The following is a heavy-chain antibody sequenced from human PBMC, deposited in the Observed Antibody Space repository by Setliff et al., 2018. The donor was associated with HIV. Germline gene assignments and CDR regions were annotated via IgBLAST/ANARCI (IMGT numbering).Heavy chain of an antibody. CDR1: GFTVSSNY. Sequence: GGSLRLSCAASGFTVSSNYMSWVRQAPGKGLEWVSSITSGSGISTYYADSVKGRFTISRDNSRNMLYLQMNSLRAEDTAVYYCTTGYNWNSYWGQGTLVTVS. J-gene: IGHJ4*02. CDR2: ITSGSGIST. D-gene: IGHD1-20*01. CDR3: TTGYNWNSY. V-gene: IGHV3-53*01.